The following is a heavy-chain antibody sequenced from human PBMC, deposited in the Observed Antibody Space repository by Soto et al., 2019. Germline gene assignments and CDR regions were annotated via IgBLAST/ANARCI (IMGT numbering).Heavy chain of an antibody. CDR3: ARTHGAYYAWDY. V-gene: IGHV3-7*04. CDR1: GFTFSTYW. D-gene: IGHD3-10*01. J-gene: IGHJ4*02. CDR2: IKQDGSEE. Sequence: EVQLVESGGGLVQPGGSLRLSCAASGFTFSTYWMSWVRQAPGKGLEWVANIKQDGSEEYYVDSVKGRFTISRDNAKNSLYLQMNSLRSEDTAVYYCARTHGAYYAWDYWGQGTLVPVSS.